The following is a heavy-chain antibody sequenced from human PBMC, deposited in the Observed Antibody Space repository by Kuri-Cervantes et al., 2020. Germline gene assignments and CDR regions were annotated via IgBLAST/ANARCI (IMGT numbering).Heavy chain of an antibody. J-gene: IGHJ3*02. CDR1: GFTFSSYG. Sequence: GESLKISCAASGFTFSSYGMHWVRQAPGKGLEWVAVIWYDGSNKYYADSVKGRFTISRDNSKNTLYLQMNSLRAEDTAVYYCAKSGPGYCSGGSCPGDAFDSWGQGTMVTVSS. V-gene: IGHV3-33*06. CDR3: AKSGPGYCSGGSCPGDAFDS. D-gene: IGHD2-15*01. CDR2: IWYDGSNK.